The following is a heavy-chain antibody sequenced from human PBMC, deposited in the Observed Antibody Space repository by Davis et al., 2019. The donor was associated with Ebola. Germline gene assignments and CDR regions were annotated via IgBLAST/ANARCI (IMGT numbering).Heavy chain of an antibody. V-gene: IGHV4-59*12. CDR2: IYSSGSS. J-gene: IGHJ6*03. Sequence: SETLSLTCTVSGGSMASYYWSWTRQPPGKGLEYIGYIYSSGSSYINPSLKSRVTISVDTSKNQFSLRLNSVTAADTAVYYCARALVVVPAAILRYYYYYMDVWGKGTTVTVSS. CDR3: ARALVVVPAAILRYYYYYMDV. CDR1: GGSMASYY. D-gene: IGHD2-2*02.